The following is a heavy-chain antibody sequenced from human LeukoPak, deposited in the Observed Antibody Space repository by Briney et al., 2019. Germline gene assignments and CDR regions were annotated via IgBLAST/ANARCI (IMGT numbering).Heavy chain of an antibody. D-gene: IGHD3-10*01. Sequence: GGPLRLSCAASGFTFSDYYMSWIRQAPGKGLEWVSYISSSGSTIYYADSVKGRFTISRDNAKNSLYLQMNSLRAEDTAVYYCARIYWYYYGSGSKYYYYYYMDVWGKGTTVTVSS. CDR1: GFTFSDYY. CDR2: ISSSGSTI. CDR3: ARIYWYYYGSGSKYYYYYYMDV. V-gene: IGHV3-11*04. J-gene: IGHJ6*03.